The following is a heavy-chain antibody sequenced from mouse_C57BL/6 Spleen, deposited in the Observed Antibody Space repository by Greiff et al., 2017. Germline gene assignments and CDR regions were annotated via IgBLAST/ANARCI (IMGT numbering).Heavy chain of an antibody. CDR2: IRNKANGYTT. Sequence: EVMLVESGGGLVQPGGSLSLSCAASGFTFTDSYMSWVRQPPGKALEWLGFIRNKANGYTTEYSASVQGRFTISRDNYQSMLYLQMNVLRAEDSATYYCARDKLRGAMDYWGQGTSVTVSS. J-gene: IGHJ4*01. D-gene: IGHD1-1*01. CDR3: ARDKLRGAMDY. V-gene: IGHV7-3*01. CDR1: GFTFTDSY.